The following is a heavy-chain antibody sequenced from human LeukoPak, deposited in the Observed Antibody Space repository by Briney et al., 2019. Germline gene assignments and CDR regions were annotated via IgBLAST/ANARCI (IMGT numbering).Heavy chain of an antibody. CDR2: INHSGST. V-gene: IGHV4-34*01. CDR3: ARGRWDGYNYGYYFDY. CDR1: GGSFSVYY. Sequence: SETLSLTCAVYGGSFSVYYWSWIRQPPGKGLEWIGEINHSGSTNYNPSLKSRVTISVDTSKNQFSLKLSSVTAADTAVYYCARGRWDGYNYGYYFDYWGQGTLVTVSS. D-gene: IGHD5-24*01. J-gene: IGHJ4*02.